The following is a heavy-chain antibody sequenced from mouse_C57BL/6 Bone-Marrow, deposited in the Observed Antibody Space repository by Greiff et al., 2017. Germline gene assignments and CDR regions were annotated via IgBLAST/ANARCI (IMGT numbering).Heavy chain of an antibody. V-gene: IGHV1-62-2*01. CDR3: ARHEDLYYYCSSYGFAY. J-gene: IGHJ3*01. CDR1: GYTFTEYT. CDR2: FYPGSGSI. D-gene: IGHD1-1*01. Sequence: QVQLQQSGAELVKPGASVKLSCKASGYTFTEYTIPWVKQRSGQGLEWIGWFYPGSGSIKYNEKFKDTATLTADKSSSTVYMELSRMTSEYSAVYFGARHEDLYYYCSSYGFAYWAKGLWSLSLQ.